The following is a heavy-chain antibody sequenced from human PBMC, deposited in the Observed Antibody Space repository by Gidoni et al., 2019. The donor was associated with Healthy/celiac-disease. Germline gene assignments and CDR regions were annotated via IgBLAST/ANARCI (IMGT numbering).Heavy chain of an antibody. Sequence: PGLVKPSHTLSLTCPAPLYSLSSVYYWGWIRQPPVKGLEWLGCCYHSGSTYNNPSLKSRVTISVDTSKNQFSLKLSSVTAEDTAVYYCARDPGYDFWSGYSMGVGMDVWGQGTTVTVSS. D-gene: IGHD3-3*01. CDR1: LYSLSSVYY. J-gene: IGHJ6*02. CDR2: CYHSGST. CDR3: ARDPGYDFWSGYSMGVGMDV. V-gene: IGHV4-38-2*02.